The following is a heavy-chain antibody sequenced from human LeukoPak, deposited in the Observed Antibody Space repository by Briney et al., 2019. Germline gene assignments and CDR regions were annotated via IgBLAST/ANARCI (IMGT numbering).Heavy chain of an antibody. Sequence: GGSLRLSCAASGFTFSGYAMSWVRQAPGKGLEWVSAISGSGGSTYYADSVKGRFTISRDNSKNTLYLQMNSLRAEDTAVYYCANNYYDLYYFDYWGQGTLVTVSS. J-gene: IGHJ4*02. CDR1: GFTFSGYA. D-gene: IGHD3-22*01. CDR3: ANNYYDLYYFDY. CDR2: ISGSGGST. V-gene: IGHV3-23*01.